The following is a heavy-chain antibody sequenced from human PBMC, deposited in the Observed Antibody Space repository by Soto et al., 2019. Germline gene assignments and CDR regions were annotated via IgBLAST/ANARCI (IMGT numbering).Heavy chain of an antibody. V-gene: IGHV1-8*01. CDR3: ARGGADCSGGSCYLRFDP. Sequence: QVQLVQSGAEVKKPGASVKVSCKASGYTFTSYDINWVRQATGQGLEWMGWMNPNRGNTGYAQKFQGRDTMPRNTAISTAYMDLSSLRSEDTAVYYCARGGADCSGGSCYLRFDPWGQGTLVTVSS. CDR2: MNPNRGNT. CDR1: GYTFTSYD. J-gene: IGHJ5*02. D-gene: IGHD2-15*01.